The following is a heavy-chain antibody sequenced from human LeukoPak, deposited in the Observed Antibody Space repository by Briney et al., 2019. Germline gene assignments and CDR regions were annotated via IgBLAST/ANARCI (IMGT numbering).Heavy chain of an antibody. Sequence: SGPTLVNPTQTLTLTCTFSGFSLSTNGVGVGWIRKPPGKDLEWLALIYCNVDKRYIPSLKSRLTITKDTSKNQVVLTMTNIDPGHTATYYCAHRPDYGDYGLHYWGQRTLVTVSS. D-gene: IGHD4-17*01. J-gene: IGHJ4*02. CDR1: GFSLSTNGVG. CDR2: IYCNVDK. CDR3: AHRPDYGDYGLHY. V-gene: IGHV2-5*01.